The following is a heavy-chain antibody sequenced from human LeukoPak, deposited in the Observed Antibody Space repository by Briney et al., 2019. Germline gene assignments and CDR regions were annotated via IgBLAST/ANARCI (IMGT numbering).Heavy chain of an antibody. CDR1: GGTFSSYA. V-gene: IGHV1-69*05. CDR2: IIPIFGTA. J-gene: IGHJ4*02. CDR3: ASPDLYDSSGYYSY. Sequence: AASVKVSCKASGGTFSSYAISWVRQAPGQGLEWMGGIIPIFGTANYAQKFQGRVTITTDESTSTAYMELRSLRSEDTAVYYCASPDLYDSSGYYSYWGQGTLVTVSS. D-gene: IGHD3-22*01.